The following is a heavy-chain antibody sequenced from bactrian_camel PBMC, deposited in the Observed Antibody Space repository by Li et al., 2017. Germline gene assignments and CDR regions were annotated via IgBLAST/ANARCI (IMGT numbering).Heavy chain of an antibody. CDR3: TKTAVARYQLEALIT. CDR1: GSIYSGAC. CDR2: IDIYGRT. Sequence: HVQLVESGGGSVQAGGSLRLSCVASGSIYSGACVGWLRQAPGKEREGIAAIDIYGRTNYADSVKGRFTISRDNAKNTLYLQLNSLKTEDTAMYYCTKTAVARYQLEALITGPRGPRSPS. D-gene: IGHD6*01. V-gene: IGHV3S53*01. J-gene: IGHJ6*01.